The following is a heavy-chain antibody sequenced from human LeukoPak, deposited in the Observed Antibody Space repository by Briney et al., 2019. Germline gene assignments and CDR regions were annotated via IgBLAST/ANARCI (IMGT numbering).Heavy chain of an antibody. CDR1: GFTFSNYA. J-gene: IGHJ3*01. V-gene: IGHV3-23*01. CDR2: ISGSGGVT. CDR3: AKGPAVHDAFDL. Sequence: PGGSLRLSCAASGFTFSNYAMSWVRQAPGQGLEWVSGISGSGGVTSYADPARGRFTISRDIYKNTVYLQMNSLRADDTAVYYCAKGPAVHDAFDLWGQGTMVTVSS.